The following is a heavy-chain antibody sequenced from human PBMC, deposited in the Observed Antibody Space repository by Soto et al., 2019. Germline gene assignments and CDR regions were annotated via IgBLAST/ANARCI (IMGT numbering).Heavy chain of an antibody. J-gene: IGHJ4*02. Sequence: QVRLVQSGTEVKKPGASIKVSCKASGYSFATSGMSWVRQAPGQGLEWMGWISAYNGNTNFDQNFQDRATMTTDTSTSTAYLEVRNLTSDDTAVYYWARACQYYDVSGYANWGQGTLVTVSS. CDR2: ISAYNGNT. D-gene: IGHD3-22*01. V-gene: IGHV1-18*01. CDR1: GYSFATSG. CDR3: ARACQYYDVSGYAN.